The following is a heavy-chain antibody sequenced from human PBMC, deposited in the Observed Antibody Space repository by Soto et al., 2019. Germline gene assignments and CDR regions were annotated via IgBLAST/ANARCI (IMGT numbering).Heavy chain of an antibody. CDR1: GGSISSYY. CDR3: ARHKRGRYYYGSGSYDYYYGMDV. J-gene: IGHJ6*02. CDR2: IYYSGST. D-gene: IGHD3-10*01. Sequence: SETLSLTCTVSGGSISSYYWSWIRQPPGKGLEWIGYIYYSGSTNYNPSLKSRVTISVDTSKNQFSLKLSSVTAADTAVYYCARHKRGRYYYGSGSYDYYYGMDVWGQGTTVTVSS. V-gene: IGHV4-59*08.